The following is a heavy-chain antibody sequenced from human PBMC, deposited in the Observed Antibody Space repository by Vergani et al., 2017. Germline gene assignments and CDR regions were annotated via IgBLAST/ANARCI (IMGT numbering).Heavy chain of an antibody. CDR1: GGTFSSYA. D-gene: IGHD6-19*01. Sequence: QVQLVQSGAEVKKSGASVKVSCKASGGTFSSYAISWVRQAPGQGLEWMGRIIPIFGTANYAQKFQGRVTITADESTSTAYMELSSLRSEDTAVYYCARDQYSSGWFKGLYYYYGMDVWGQGTTVTVSS. CDR3: ARDQYSSGWFKGLYYYYGMDV. J-gene: IGHJ6*02. V-gene: IGHV1-69*13. CDR2: IIPIFGTA.